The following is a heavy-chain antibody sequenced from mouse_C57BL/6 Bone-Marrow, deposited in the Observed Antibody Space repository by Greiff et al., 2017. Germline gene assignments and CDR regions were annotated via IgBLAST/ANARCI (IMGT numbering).Heavy chain of an antibody. D-gene: IGHD2-4*01. Sequence: QVQLQQSGAELVRPGASVKLSCKASGYTFTDYYINWVKQRPGQGLEWIARIYPGSGNTYYNEKFKGKATLTAEKSSSTAYMQLSSLTSEDSAVYFCARGGRLRRGDYWGQGTTLTVSS. V-gene: IGHV1-76*01. CDR2: IYPGSGNT. CDR1: GYTFTDYY. CDR3: ARGGRLRRGDY. J-gene: IGHJ2*01.